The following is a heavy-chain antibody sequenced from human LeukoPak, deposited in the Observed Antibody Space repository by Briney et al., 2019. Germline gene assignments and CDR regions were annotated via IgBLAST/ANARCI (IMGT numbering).Heavy chain of an antibody. V-gene: IGHV4-59*01. D-gene: IGHD6-6*01. Sequence: PSETLSLTCTVSGGSISSYYWSWIRQPPGKGLEWIGYIYYSGSTNYNPSLKSRVTISVDTSKNQFSLKLSSVIAADTAVYYCARDPLGVAARTQTWGQGTLVTVSS. J-gene: IGHJ5*02. CDR3: ARDPLGVAARTQT. CDR1: GGSISSYY. CDR2: IYYSGST.